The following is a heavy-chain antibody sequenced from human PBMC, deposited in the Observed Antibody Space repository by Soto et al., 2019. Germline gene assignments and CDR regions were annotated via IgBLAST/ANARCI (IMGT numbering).Heavy chain of an antibody. CDR3: ARPSDVGLASSFEY. CDR1: GYSFTNYW. J-gene: IGHJ4*02. CDR2: IYPGNSNT. Sequence: GESLKISCQGSGYSFTNYWIVWVRQMPGTGLEWLGIIYPGNSNTRYSPSFEGQVTMSADKSINTAYLQWSSLRASDTAIYFCARPSDVGLASSFEYWGQGTQVTVSS. V-gene: IGHV5-51*01.